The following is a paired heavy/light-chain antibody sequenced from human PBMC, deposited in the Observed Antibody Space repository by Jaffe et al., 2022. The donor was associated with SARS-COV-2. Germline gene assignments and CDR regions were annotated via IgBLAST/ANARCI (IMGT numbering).Heavy chain of an antibody. CDR2: IYYSGRT. CDR3: AKLGMASIPYQYHSLDV. V-gene: IGHV4-59*01. D-gene: IGHD2-2*01. Sequence: QVQLQESGPGLVKPSETLSLTCTVSGGSISPYYWSWIRQPPGKGLEYIGYIYYSGRTNYNPSLKSRVTISVDTSKNQFSLKLSSVTAADTAVYYCAKLGMASIPYQYHSLDVWGKGTTVTVSS. J-gene: IGHJ6*03. CDR1: GGSISPYY.
Light chain of an antibody. Sequence: DIVMTQSPLSLPVTPGESASISCRSSQSLLYSDGNYYLDWYLQKPGQSPQLLIYMGSSRAAGVPDRFSGSGSGTDFTLIISRVEAEDVGVYYCMQALQTRTFGQGTKVEIK. CDR3: MQALQTRT. J-gene: IGKJ1*01. V-gene: IGKV2-28*01. CDR2: MGS. CDR1: QSLLYSDGNYY.